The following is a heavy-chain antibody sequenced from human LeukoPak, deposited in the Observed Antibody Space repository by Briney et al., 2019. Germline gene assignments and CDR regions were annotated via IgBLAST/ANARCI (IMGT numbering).Heavy chain of an antibody. CDR3: ATDVPAVTIFGY. CDR1: GFTFSTYW. CDR2: INSDGSST. J-gene: IGHJ4*02. Sequence: PGGSLRLSCAASGFTFSTYWMHGVRQAPGTGLVWVSLINSDGSSTNYADSVKGRFTISRDNAKNTLYLQMNSLRAEDTAVYYCATDVPAVTIFGYWGQGTLVTVSS. D-gene: IGHD2-2*01. V-gene: IGHV3-74*01.